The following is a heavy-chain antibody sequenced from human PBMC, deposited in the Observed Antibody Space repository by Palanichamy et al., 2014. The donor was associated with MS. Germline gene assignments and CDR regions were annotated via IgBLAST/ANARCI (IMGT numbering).Heavy chain of an antibody. Sequence: QVQLQESGPGLVKPSETLSLTRTVSGGSISADYWNWIRQPPGKGLDWIGYIYYDGSTNYNPSLKSRVTISVDRSKNQFSLKLRSVTAADTAVYYCAKYDFWSGFDPWGQGTLVTVSS. D-gene: IGHD3/OR15-3a*01. CDR1: GGSISADY. J-gene: IGHJ5*02. V-gene: IGHV4-59*01. CDR3: AKYDFWSGFDP. CDR2: IYYDGST.